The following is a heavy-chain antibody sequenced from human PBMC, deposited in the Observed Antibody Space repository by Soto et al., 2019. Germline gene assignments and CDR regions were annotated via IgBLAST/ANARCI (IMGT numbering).Heavy chain of an antibody. CDR3: AKLPVRKLSGGSYGFDY. D-gene: IGHD3-16*01. CDR2: ISYDGTNK. CDR1: GFTFSSYG. J-gene: IGHJ4*02. Sequence: QVQLVEPGGGVVQPGRSLRLSCAASGFTFSSYGMHWVRQAPGKGLEWVTLISYDGTNKYYADSVKGRFTISRDDSKNTLYLQMNSLRVEDTAVYYCAKLPVRKLSGGSYGFDYWGQGTLVTVSS. V-gene: IGHV3-30*18.